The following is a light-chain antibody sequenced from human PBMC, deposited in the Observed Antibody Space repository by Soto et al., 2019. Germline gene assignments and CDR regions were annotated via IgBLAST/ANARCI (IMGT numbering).Light chain of an antibody. CDR3: SSYTTIGPV. CDR2: EVS. CDR1: SSDDGGYDY. J-gene: IGLJ2*01. Sequence: QSVLTQPASVSASPGQSITISCTGTSSDDGGYDYVSWYQQHPGKAPKLMVFEVSKRPSGVSYRFSGSKSGNTASLTISGLQAEDEGDYHCSSYTTIGPVFGGGTKLTVL. V-gene: IGLV2-14*01.